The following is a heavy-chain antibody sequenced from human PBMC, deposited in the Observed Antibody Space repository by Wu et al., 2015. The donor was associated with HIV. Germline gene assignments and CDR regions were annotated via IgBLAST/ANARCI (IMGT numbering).Heavy chain of an antibody. J-gene: IGHJ3*01. CDR1: GGIFSSYG. D-gene: IGHD3-22*01. Sequence: QVQLVQSGAEVKKPGSSVKVSCKASGGIFSSYGFSWVRQAPGQGLEWMGGIIPLFGTTNYTQKFQDRVTITMDESTSTAYMELSSLRSEDTAVYYCARDRIDYYDSSGYPDWFCISWGQGTMVTVSS. V-gene: IGHV1-69*05. CDR2: IIPLFGTT. CDR3: ARDRIDYYDSSGYPDWFCIS.